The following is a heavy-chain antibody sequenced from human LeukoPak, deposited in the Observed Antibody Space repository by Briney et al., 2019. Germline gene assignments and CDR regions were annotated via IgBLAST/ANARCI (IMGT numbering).Heavy chain of an antibody. J-gene: IGHJ6*02. D-gene: IGHD3-3*01. CDR3: AKGYYDFWSGYYMPGGMDV. Sequence: GRSLRLSCAASGFTFSSYGMHWVRQAPGKGPEWVALISYDGSNKYYADSVKGRFTIYRDNSKNTLYLQMNSLRAEDTAVYYCAKGYYDFWSGYYMPGGMDVWGRGTTVTVSS. CDR1: GFTFSSYG. CDR2: ISYDGSNK. V-gene: IGHV3-30*18.